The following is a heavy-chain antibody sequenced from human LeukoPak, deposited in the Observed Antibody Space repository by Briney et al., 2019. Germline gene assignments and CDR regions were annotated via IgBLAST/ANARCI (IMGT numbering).Heavy chain of an antibody. D-gene: IGHD1-26*01. Sequence: PSETLSLTCTVSGGSISSSSYYWGWIRQPPGKGLEWIGSIYYSGSTYYNPSLKSRVTISVDTSENQFSLKLSSVTAADTAVYYSASRGATSDYWGQGTLVTVSS. CDR1: GGSISSSSYY. J-gene: IGHJ4*02. CDR3: ASRGATSDY. CDR2: IYYSGST. V-gene: IGHV4-39*01.